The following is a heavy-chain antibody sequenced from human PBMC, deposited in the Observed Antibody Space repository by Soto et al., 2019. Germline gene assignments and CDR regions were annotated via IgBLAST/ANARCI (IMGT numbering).Heavy chain of an antibody. Sequence: ASVKVSCKASGYTFTGYYMHWVRQAPGQGLEWMGWINPNSGGTNYAQKFQGWVTMTRDTSISTAYMELSSLKASDTAMYYCARLQAAAGDNDLTFDYWGQGTLVTVSS. CDR1: GYTFTGYY. CDR3: ARLQAAAGDNDLTFDY. J-gene: IGHJ4*02. CDR2: INPNSGGT. D-gene: IGHD6-13*01. V-gene: IGHV1-2*04.